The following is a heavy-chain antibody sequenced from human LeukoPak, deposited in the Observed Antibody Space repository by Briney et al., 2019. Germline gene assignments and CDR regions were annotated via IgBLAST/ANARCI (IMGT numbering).Heavy chain of an antibody. J-gene: IGHJ6*02. Sequence: GRSLRLSRAASGFTFSSYAMHWVRQAPGKGLEWVAVISYDGSNKYYADSVKGRFTISRDNSKNTLYLQMNSLRAEDTAVYYCARSFGGEQQLGYYYYYGMDVWGQGTTVTVSS. D-gene: IGHD6-13*01. CDR2: ISYDGSNK. CDR1: GFTFSSYA. V-gene: IGHV3-30-3*01. CDR3: ARSFGGEQQLGYYYYYGMDV.